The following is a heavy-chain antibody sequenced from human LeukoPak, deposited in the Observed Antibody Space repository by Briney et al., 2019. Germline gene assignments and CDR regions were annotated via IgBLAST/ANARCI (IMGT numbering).Heavy chain of an antibody. Sequence: GGSLRLSCAVSGFAVSSNYMTWVRQAPGKGLEWVSVIHTTSATHYADSVKGRFTISRDNSNNTLYLQMKSLRVEDTAIYYCAREGSWGRGTLVTVSS. V-gene: IGHV3-66*01. CDR3: AREGS. CDR2: IHTTSAT. CDR1: GFAVSSNY. J-gene: IGHJ5*02.